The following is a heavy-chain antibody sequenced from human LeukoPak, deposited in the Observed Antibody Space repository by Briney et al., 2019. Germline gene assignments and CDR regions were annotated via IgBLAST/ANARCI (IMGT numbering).Heavy chain of an antibody. CDR3: AREGLSGYSSSLADY. Sequence: PGGSLRLSCAASGFTFSSYGMHWVRQAPGKGLEWVAVIWYDGSNKYYADSVKGRFTISRDNSKNTLYLQMNSLRAEDTAVYYCAREGLSGYSSSLADYWGQGTLVTVSS. CDR2: IWYDGSNK. CDR1: GFTFSSYG. J-gene: IGHJ4*02. D-gene: IGHD3-22*01. V-gene: IGHV3-33*01.